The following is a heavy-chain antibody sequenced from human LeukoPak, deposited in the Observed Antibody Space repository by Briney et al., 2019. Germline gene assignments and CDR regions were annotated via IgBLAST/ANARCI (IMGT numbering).Heavy chain of an antibody. CDR3: AGGSSGYYLYYCGMDV. CDR1: GFTLSSYS. Sequence: PGGSLRLSCAASGFTLSSYSMIWVRRAPGKGLEWVSLISWDGGSTYYADSVKGRFTISRDNSKNSLYLQMNSLRTEDTALYYCAGGSSGYYLYYCGMDVWGQGTTVTVSS. D-gene: IGHD3-22*01. V-gene: IGHV3-43*01. CDR2: ISWDGGST. J-gene: IGHJ6*02.